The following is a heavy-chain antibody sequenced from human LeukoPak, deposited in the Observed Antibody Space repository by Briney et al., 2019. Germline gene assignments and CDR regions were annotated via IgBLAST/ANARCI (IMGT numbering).Heavy chain of an antibody. V-gene: IGHV3-74*01. CDR1: GFTFSSYW. Sequence: GGSLRLSCAASGFTFSSYWMHWVRQAPGKGLVWVSRINSDGGSTSYADSVKGRFTISRDNAKNTLYLQMNSLRAEDTAVYYCARGGSGWYVGGSFDYWGQGTLVTVSS. CDR3: ARGGSGWYVGGSFDY. D-gene: IGHD6-19*01. CDR2: INSDGGST. J-gene: IGHJ4*02.